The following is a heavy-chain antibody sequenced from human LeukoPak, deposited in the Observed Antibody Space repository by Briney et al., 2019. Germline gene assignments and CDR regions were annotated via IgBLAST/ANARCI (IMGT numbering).Heavy chain of an antibody. D-gene: IGHD3-16*01. CDR2: MYYSGST. CDR3: ARRVTGRGTYYFDY. Sequence: SETLSLTCTVSGGSISSYYWNWVRQPPGKGLEWIGYMYYSGSTNYNPSLKSRVTISVDTSKNQFSLKLNSVTAADTAVYYCARRVTGRGTYYFDYWGQGTLVTVSS. V-gene: IGHV4-59*08. J-gene: IGHJ4*02. CDR1: GGSISSYY.